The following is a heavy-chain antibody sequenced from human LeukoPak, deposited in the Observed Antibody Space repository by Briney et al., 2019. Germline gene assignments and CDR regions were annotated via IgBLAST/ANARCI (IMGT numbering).Heavy chain of an antibody. CDR2: IIPIFGTA. V-gene: IGHV1-69*05. CDR3: VAYYYDSSGRDY. J-gene: IGHJ4*02. CDR1: GGTFSSYA. D-gene: IGHD3-22*01. Sequence: GSSVKVSCKASGGTFSSYAISWVRQAPGQGLEWMGRIIPIFGTANYAQKFQGRVTITTDESTSTAYMELSSLRSEDTAVYYCVAYYYDSSGRDYWGQGTLVIVSS.